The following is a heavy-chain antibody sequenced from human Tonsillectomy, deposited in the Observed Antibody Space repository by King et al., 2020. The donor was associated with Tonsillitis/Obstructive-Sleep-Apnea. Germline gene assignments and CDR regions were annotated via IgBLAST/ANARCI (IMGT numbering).Heavy chain of an antibody. CDR2: ISGSGGST. Sequence: VQLVESGGGLVQPGGSLRLSCAASGFTFSSYAMSWVRLAPGKGLEWVSVISGSGGSTYYADSVKGRFTISRDNSKNTLYLQMNSLRAEDTAVYYCAKGPFGYYDSSGYYPGGAFDIWGQGTMVTVSS. V-gene: IGHV3-23*04. CDR1: GFTFSSYA. D-gene: IGHD3-22*01. J-gene: IGHJ3*02. CDR3: AKGPFGYYDSSGYYPGGAFDI.